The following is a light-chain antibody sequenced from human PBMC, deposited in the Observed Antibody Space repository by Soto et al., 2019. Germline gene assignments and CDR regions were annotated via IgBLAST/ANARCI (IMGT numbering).Light chain of an antibody. CDR2: GAS. CDR3: QQYGSSPGT. Sequence: EIVLTQSPGTLSLSPGERATLSCRASQSVSSSYLAWYQQKPGQAPRLRIYGASSRATGIPDRFSGSGSGPDFTLTISRLETEDFAVYYCQQYGSSPGTFGQGTKVDIK. J-gene: IGKJ1*01. V-gene: IGKV3-20*01. CDR1: QSVSSSY.